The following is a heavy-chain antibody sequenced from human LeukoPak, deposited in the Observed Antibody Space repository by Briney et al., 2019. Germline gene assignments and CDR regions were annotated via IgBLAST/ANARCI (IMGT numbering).Heavy chain of an antibody. D-gene: IGHD2-15*01. V-gene: IGHV1-2*02. CDR3: ARALGKYCSGGSCPFDY. J-gene: IGHJ4*02. Sequence: ASVKVSCKASGYTFTGYYMHWVRQAPGQGLEWMGWINPNSGGTNYAQKFQGRVTMTRDTSISTAYMELSRLRSDDTAVYYCARALGKYCSGGSCPFDYWGRGTLVTVSS. CDR1: GYTFTGYY. CDR2: INPNSGGT.